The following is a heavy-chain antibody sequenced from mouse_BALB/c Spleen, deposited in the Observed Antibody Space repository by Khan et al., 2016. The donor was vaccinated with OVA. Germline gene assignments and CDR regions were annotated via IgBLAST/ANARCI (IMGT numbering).Heavy chain of an antibody. CDR2: INTNTGEP. V-gene: IGHV9-3*02. J-gene: IGHJ4*01. CDR1: GYTFTNYG. D-gene: IGHD2-3*01. Sequence: QIQLVQSGPELKKPGETVKISCKASGYTFTNYGMHWVKQAPGKGLKWMGWINTNTGEPTYAEEFKGRFAFSLETSASTAYLQINNLKNEDTATYCCARSRWLLPAMDYWGQGTSVTVSS. CDR3: ARSRWLLPAMDY.